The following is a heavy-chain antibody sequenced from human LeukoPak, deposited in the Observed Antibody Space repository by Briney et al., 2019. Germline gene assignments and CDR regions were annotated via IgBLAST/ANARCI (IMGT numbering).Heavy chain of an antibody. D-gene: IGHD1-26*01. CDR1: GYTFTGYF. Sequence: ASVKVSCKASGYTFTGYFMHWVRQAPGQGLEWLGWFNPKSGGTNYAQKFQGRVTMTRDTSISTAYMELSRLTSEDTAVYYCARAGPFYSRNYLGFWGQGTLVTVSS. CDR2: FNPKSGGT. J-gene: IGHJ4*02. CDR3: ARAGPFYSRNYLGF. V-gene: IGHV1-2*02.